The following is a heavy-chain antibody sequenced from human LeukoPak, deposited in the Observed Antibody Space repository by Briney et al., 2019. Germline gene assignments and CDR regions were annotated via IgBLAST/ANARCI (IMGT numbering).Heavy chain of an antibody. CDR1: GFTFDDYG. CDR2: ITWNGGST. D-gene: IGHD1-26*01. J-gene: IGHJ5*02. Sequence: GGSLRLSCAASGFTFDDYGMSWVRQAPGEGLEWVSGITWNGGSTGYADSVKGRFTISRDNAKNSLYLQMNSLRAEDTCLYYCASHQGGSYSLAWFDLWGQGTLVTVSS. CDR3: ASHQGGSYSLAWFDL. V-gene: IGHV3-20*04.